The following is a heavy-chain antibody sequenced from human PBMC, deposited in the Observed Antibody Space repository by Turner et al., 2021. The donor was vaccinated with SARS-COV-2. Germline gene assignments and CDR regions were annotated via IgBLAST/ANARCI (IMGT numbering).Heavy chain of an antibody. CDR3: ASESVLRFLEWLSSGPYYGMDV. V-gene: IGHV4-39*01. Sequence: QLQLQESGPGLVKPSETLSLTCTVSGGSISSSSYYWGWIRQPPGKGLEWIWTIYYSGSAYYNPSLKSRVTISVDTSKIQFSLKLSSVTAADTAVYYCASESVLRFLEWLSSGPYYGMDVWGQGTTVTVSS. CDR1: GGSISSSSYY. J-gene: IGHJ6*02. D-gene: IGHD3-3*01. CDR2: IYYSGSA.